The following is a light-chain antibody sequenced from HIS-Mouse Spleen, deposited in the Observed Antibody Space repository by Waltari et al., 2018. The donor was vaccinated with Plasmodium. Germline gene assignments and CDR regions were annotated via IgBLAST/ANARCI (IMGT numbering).Light chain of an antibody. CDR1: QGISNY. CDR3: LQQNSYPIYT. V-gene: IGKV1-17*03. Sequence: DIQMTQSPSAMSASVGDRVTITCRASQGISNYLAWFQHKPGKVPKRLIYDAFSLQSGVPSRFSGSGSGTEFTLTIRSLQTEDFATYYCLQQNSYPIYTFGQGTKLEIK. CDR2: DAF. J-gene: IGKJ2*01.